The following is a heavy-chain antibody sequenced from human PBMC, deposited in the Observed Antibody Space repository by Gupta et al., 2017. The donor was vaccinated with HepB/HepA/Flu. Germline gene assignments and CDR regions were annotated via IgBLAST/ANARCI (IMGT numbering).Heavy chain of an antibody. CDR3: AKDGGFTLDV. CDR1: GFTFSSYG. V-gene: IGHV3-23*01. Sequence: EVQMLESGGGLVQPGGSLRLSCAASGFTFSSYGINWVRQAPGKGLRWVSSISGSGDDTYYADSVKGRFTISRDNSKNTLYLQMNNLKNEDTAVYYCAKDGGFTLDVWGKGTTVTVSS. CDR2: ISGSGDDT. D-gene: IGHD3-16*01. J-gene: IGHJ6*04.